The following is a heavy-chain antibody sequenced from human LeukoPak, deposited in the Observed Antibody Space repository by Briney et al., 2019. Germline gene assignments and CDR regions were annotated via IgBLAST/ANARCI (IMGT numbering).Heavy chain of an antibody. CDR2: IISDGGST. CDR3: ARARNYYDFPDY. Sequence: QPGESLRLSCAASGFTFSGYWMHWVRHAPGQGLVWVSRIISDGGSTVYADSVKGRFTISRDNAKNTLYLQMNSLRVEDTAVYYCARARNYYDFPDYWGQGTLVTVSS. CDR1: GFTFSGYW. J-gene: IGHJ4*02. D-gene: IGHD3-22*01. V-gene: IGHV3-74*03.